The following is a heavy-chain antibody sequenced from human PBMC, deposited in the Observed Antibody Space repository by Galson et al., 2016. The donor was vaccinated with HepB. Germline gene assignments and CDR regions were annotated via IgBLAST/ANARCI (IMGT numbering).Heavy chain of an antibody. D-gene: IGHD3-10*02. V-gene: IGHV5-51*01. Sequence: QSGAEVKKPGESLKISCKGSGYSFTNYWIGWVRQMPGKGLEWMGIIYPSNSETRYSPSFQGQVTISADKSISTAFLQWSSRKASDTAMYYCARQGASSYVSGPGYFWGQGSLVTVTS. CDR2: IYPSNSET. J-gene: IGHJ4*02. CDR3: ARQGASSYVSGPGYF. CDR1: GYSFTNYW.